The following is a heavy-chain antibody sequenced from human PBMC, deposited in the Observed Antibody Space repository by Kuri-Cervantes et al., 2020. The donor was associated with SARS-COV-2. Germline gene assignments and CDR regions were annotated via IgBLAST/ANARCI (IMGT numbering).Heavy chain of an antibody. CDR3: AKDHRDGYNAEYFQH. D-gene: IGHD5-24*01. V-gene: IGHV3-74*03. CDR2: INSDGSTT. Sequence: GGSLRLSCVASGITFSRYWMYWVRQPPGKGLVWVSRINSDGSTTTYADFVKGRFTISRDNSKNTLYLQMNSLRAEDTAVYYCAKDHRDGYNAEYFQHWGQGTLVTVSS. CDR1: GITFSRYW. J-gene: IGHJ1*01.